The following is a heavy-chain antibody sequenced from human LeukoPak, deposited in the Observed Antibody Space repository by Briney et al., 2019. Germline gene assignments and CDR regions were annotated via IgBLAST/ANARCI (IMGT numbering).Heavy chain of an antibody. D-gene: IGHD3-9*01. CDR3: ARDPDILTGYHDY. V-gene: IGHV3-21*01. CDR2: ISSSSSYI. J-gene: IGHJ4*02. Sequence: PGRSLRLSCAASGFTFSTYGMHWVRQAPGKGLGWVSSISSSSSYIYYADSVKGRFTISRDNAKNSLYLQMNSLRAEDTAVYYCARDPDILTGYHDYWGQGTLVTVSS. CDR1: GFTFSTYG.